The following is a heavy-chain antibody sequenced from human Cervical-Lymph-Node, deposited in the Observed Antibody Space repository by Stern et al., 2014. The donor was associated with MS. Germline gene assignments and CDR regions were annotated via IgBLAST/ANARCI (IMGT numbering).Heavy chain of an antibody. D-gene: IGHD2-15*01. Sequence: AQLLESGGDVVQPGRSLRLSCAASRFSISDYAMHWVRQAPGKGLEWVASISYDGSSKRYADSVKGRFTISRDNLKNTVYVQMNSLRAEDTAVYYCTREDCSGGSCRGMDVWGQGTTVTVSS. CDR2: ISYDGSSK. CDR3: TREDCSGGSCRGMDV. J-gene: IGHJ6*02. V-gene: IGHV3-30-3*01. CDR1: RFSISDYA.